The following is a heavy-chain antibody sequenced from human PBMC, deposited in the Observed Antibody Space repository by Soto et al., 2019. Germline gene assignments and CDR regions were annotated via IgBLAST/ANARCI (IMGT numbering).Heavy chain of an antibody. D-gene: IGHD6-6*01. CDR3: AKGGWYTSSSPSDC. V-gene: IGHV3-30*18. Sequence: GGSLRLSCAASGFTLSGNDMHRVRQAPGKGPEWVAVMSYDGSHQYYADSVKGRFTISRDTSKSTLYLQMNSLRTEDTAVYYCAKGGWYTSSSPSDCWGQGTLVTVSS. CDR1: GFTLSGND. J-gene: IGHJ4*02. CDR2: MSYDGSHQ.